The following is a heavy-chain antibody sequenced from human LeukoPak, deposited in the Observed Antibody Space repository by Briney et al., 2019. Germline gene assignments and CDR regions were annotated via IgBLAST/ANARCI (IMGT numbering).Heavy chain of an antibody. Sequence: PSETLSLTCTVSGGSISSGSYYWSWIRQPAGKGLEWIGRIYTSGSTNYNPSLKSRVTMSVDTSKNQFSLKLSSVTAADTAVYYCAREGYDFWSGYYCDYWGQGTLVTVSS. CDR1: GGSISSGSYY. J-gene: IGHJ4*02. CDR2: IYTSGST. D-gene: IGHD3-3*01. CDR3: AREGYDFWSGYYCDY. V-gene: IGHV4-61*02.